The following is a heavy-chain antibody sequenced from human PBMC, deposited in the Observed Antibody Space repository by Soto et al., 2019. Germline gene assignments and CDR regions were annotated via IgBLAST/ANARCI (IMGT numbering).Heavy chain of an antibody. Sequence: QVQLVESGGGVVQPGRSLRLSCAASGFTFSSYGMHWVRQAPGKGLEWVAVISYDGSNKYYADSVKGRFTISRDNSKNTLYLQMNSLRAEDTAVYYCAKDMMAVVHYGMDVWGQGTTVTVSS. V-gene: IGHV3-30*18. D-gene: IGHD3-22*01. CDR2: ISYDGSNK. CDR3: AKDMMAVVHYGMDV. CDR1: GFTFSSYG. J-gene: IGHJ6*02.